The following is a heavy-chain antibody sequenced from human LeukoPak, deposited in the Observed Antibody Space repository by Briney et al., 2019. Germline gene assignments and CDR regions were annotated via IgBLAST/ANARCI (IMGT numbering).Heavy chain of an antibody. Sequence: ASVKVSCKASGYTFTGYYMHWVRQPPGQGLEWMGWINPHSGGTNYAQKFQGRVTMTRDTSISTAYMELSRLRSDDTAVYYCARSQYSYGFRDYYYYRDVWGKGATVTVSS. CDR3: ARSQYSYGFRDYYYYRDV. J-gene: IGHJ6*03. CDR2: INPHSGGT. CDR1: GYTFTGYY. V-gene: IGHV1-2*02. D-gene: IGHD5-18*01.